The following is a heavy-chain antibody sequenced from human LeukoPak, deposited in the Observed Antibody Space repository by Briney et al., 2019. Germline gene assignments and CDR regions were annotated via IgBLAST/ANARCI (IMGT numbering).Heavy chain of an antibody. CDR3: ARESWSLSGPKAFYI. V-gene: IGHV3-64*01. D-gene: IGHD1-26*01. CDR1: GFTFISYA. J-gene: IGHJ3*02. CDR2: VSSNGGST. Sequence: PGGALRLSCAASGFTFISYAMHWVRQAPGKGVEYVSAVSSNGGSTYYANSVKGRFTISRDNSKNTLYLQMGSLRAEDMAVYYCARESWSLSGPKAFYIWGQGTMVTGSS.